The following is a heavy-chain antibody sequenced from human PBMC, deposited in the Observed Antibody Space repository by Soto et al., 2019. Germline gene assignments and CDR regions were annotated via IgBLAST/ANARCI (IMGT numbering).Heavy chain of an antibody. CDR1: GFSLRTRGGG. D-gene: IGHD6-19*01. Sequence: GPTLVNPTQTLTLTCIFSGFSLRTRGGGVGWIRQPPGKALEWLGFIYWNDDKRYSPPLKSRLTITKDTSKNQVVLTMTNMDPVDTATYYCAKSGSSGWYGWFDPWGQGTLVTVSS. V-gene: IGHV2-5*01. CDR2: IYWNDDK. CDR3: AKSGSSGWYGWFDP. J-gene: IGHJ5*02.